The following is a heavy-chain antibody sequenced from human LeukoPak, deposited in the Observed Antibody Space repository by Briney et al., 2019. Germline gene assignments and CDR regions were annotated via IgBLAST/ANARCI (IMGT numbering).Heavy chain of an antibody. CDR3: ANSRAITMIVWGRDDAFDI. V-gene: IGHV3-30*18. CDR2: ISYDGSNK. CDR1: GFTLSSYD. J-gene: IGHJ3*02. D-gene: IGHD3-22*01. Sequence: PGGSLRLSCAASGFTLSSYDMHWVRQAPGKGLEWVAVISYDGSNKYYADSVKGRFTISRDNSKNTLYLQMNSLRAEDTAVYYCANSRAITMIVWGRDDAFDIWGQGTMVTVSS.